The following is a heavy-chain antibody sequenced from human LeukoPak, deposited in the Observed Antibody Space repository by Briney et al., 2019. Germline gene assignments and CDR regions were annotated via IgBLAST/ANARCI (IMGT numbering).Heavy chain of an antibody. CDR3: AKDPHVLRFLEWLSAFDY. Sequence: GGSLRLSCAASGFTFSNYAMSWVRQAPGKGLEWVSAISGSGDSTYYADSVKGRFTISRDNSKNTLYLQMNSLRTEDTAVYYCAKDPHVLRFLEWLSAFDYWGQGTLVTVSS. CDR2: ISGSGDST. J-gene: IGHJ4*02. D-gene: IGHD3-3*01. V-gene: IGHV3-23*01. CDR1: GFTFSNYA.